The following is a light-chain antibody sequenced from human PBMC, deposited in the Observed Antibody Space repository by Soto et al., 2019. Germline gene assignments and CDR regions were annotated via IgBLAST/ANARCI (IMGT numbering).Light chain of an antibody. J-gene: IGKJ5*01. V-gene: IGKV1-5*01. CDR1: QSISSW. CDR3: QQYNSYAIT. Sequence: DIHMTQSASTVSASVGDRVTSTCRASQSISSWLAWYQQKPGKAPKLLIYDASSLESGVPSRFSGSGSGTEFTLTISSLQPDDFATYYCQQYNSYAITFGQGTRLEIK. CDR2: DAS.